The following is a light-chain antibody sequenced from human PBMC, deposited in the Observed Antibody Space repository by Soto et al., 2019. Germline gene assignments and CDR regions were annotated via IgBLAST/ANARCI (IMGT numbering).Light chain of an antibody. CDR2: AAS. V-gene: IGKV1-6*02. Sequence: AIQVTQSPSSLSASVGDRVTITCRASQGIRNNLSWFQQKPGKAPKLLIYAASSLQSGVPSRFSGSGSGTEFTLSISSLQPEDFATYHCLQEYNYPLTFGQGTKVEI. J-gene: IGKJ1*01. CDR1: QGIRNN. CDR3: LQEYNYPLT.